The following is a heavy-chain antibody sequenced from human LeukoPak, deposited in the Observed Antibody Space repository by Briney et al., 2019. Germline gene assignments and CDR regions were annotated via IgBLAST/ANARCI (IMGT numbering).Heavy chain of an antibody. V-gene: IGHV4-59*02. CDR2: IYYTET. CDR3: ATRILGNDY. Sequence: SETLSLTCTVSGGSVSNYYWSWIRQSPGKGLEWIGYIYYTETSYNPSLKSRVTISADTSKNQFSLKLYSVTAADTAVYYCATRILGNDYWGQGTLVTVSS. J-gene: IGHJ4*02. D-gene: IGHD7-27*01. CDR1: GGSVSNYY.